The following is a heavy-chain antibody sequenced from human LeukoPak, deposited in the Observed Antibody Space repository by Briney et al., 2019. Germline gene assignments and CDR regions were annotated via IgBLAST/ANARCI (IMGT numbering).Heavy chain of an antibody. D-gene: IGHD1/OR15-1a*01. CDR1: GGSISSYY. Sequence: SETLSLTCTVSGGSISSYYWSWIRQPPGKGLEWIGYIYYSGSTNYNPSLKSRVTISVDTSKNQFSLKVSSVTAADTAVYYCARVKTTVGLPYYCDYWGQGTLVTVSS. V-gene: IGHV4-59*01. CDR2: IYYSGST. J-gene: IGHJ4*02. CDR3: ARVKTTVGLPYYCDY.